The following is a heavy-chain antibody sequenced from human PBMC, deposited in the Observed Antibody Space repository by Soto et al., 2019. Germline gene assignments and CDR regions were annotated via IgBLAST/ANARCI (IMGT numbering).Heavy chain of an antibody. D-gene: IGHD3-22*01. CDR3: ARDNYYDSSGRGYYFDY. Sequence: SETLSLTCAVSGYFFSSDYFWGWIRQPPGKGLEWIGSVYQSGSTYYNPSLKSRVSTSVDTSKNQFSLKLSSVTAADTAVYYCARDNYYDSSGRGYYFDYWGQGTLVTVSS. V-gene: IGHV4-38-2*02. CDR1: GYFFSSDYF. CDR2: VYQSGST. J-gene: IGHJ4*02.